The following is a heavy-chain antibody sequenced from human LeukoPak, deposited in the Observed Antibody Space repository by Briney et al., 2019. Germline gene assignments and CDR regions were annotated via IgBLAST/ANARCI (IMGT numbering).Heavy chain of an antibody. CDR2: ITPIFGTA. CDR3: AREWGLESSGYYYAY. CDR1: GGTFSRFT. V-gene: IGHV1-69*01. J-gene: IGHJ4*02. Sequence: SVKVSCKASGGTFSRFTISWVRQAPGQGFEWMGGITPIFGTANFAQKFQGRVSITADESTSTAFMELSSLRSEDTAVYYCAREWGLESSGYYYAYWGQGTLVTVSS. D-gene: IGHD3-22*01.